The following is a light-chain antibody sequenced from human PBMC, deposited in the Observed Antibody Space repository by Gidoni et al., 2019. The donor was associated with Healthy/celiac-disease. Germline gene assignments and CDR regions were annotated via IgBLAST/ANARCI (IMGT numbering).Light chain of an antibody. Sequence: DIQMTQSPSSLSASVGDRVTITCQASQDISNYLNWYQQKPGKDPKLLIYDASNLETGVPSRFSASVSGTDFTFTISSLQPEDIATYYCQQYENLIFTFXPXTKVDIK. J-gene: IGKJ3*01. V-gene: IGKV1-33*01. CDR1: QDISNY. CDR3: QQYENLIFT. CDR2: DAS.